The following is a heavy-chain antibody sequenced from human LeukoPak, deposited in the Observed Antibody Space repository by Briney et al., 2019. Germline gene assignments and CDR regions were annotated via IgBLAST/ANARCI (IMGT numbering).Heavy chain of an antibody. CDR3: ARSYNLPYYYDSSGYYYYDY. D-gene: IGHD3-22*01. CDR2: IHYSGST. CDR1: GGSISSYY. J-gene: IGHJ4*02. V-gene: IGHV4-59*08. Sequence: SETLSLTCTVSGGSISSYYWSWIRQPPGKGLEWIGYIHYSGSTNYNPSLKSRVTISVDTSKNQFSLKLSSVTAADTAVYYCARSYNLPYYYDSSGYYYYDYWGQGTLVTVSS.